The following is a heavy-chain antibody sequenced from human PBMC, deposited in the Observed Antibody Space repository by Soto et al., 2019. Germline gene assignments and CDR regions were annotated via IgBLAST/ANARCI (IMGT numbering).Heavy chain of an antibody. CDR3: ARGPATAPDAY. CDR1: GYIFTSYY. V-gene: IGHV1-46*01. D-gene: IGHD2-2*01. CDR2: INPSGGTT. Sequence: EASVKVSCKTSGYIFTSYYIHWVRQAPGQGLEWTGIINPSGGTTTYAQKFQGRVTMTRDTSTSTVYMELSSLRSEDTAVYYCARGPATAPDAYWGLGTLVTSP. J-gene: IGHJ4*02.